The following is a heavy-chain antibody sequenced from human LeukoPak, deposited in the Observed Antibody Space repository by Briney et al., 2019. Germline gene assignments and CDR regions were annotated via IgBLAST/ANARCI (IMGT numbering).Heavy chain of an antibody. CDR3: ARWWDSSGFDD. CDR1: GYTFTSYA. CDR2: INAGNGNT. V-gene: IGHV1-3*01. Sequence: ASVKVSCKASGYTFTSYAMHWVRQAPGQRLEWMGWINAGNGNTKYSQKFQGRVTITRDASASTAYMELSSLRSEDTAVYYCARWWDSSGFDDWGQGTLVTVSS. D-gene: IGHD3-22*01. J-gene: IGHJ4*02.